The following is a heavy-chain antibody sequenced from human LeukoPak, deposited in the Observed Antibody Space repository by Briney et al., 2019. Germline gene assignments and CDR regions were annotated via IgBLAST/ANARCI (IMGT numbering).Heavy chain of an antibody. D-gene: IGHD3-16*01. J-gene: IGHJ4*02. CDR3: ARHIVRPTMLIEY. CDR1: SGTISSSSYF. V-gene: IGHV4-39*01. Sequence: SETLSLTCNVSSGTISSSSYFWGWIRQPPGNGLEWIGNIYYTGGTHYNTFLNSRPTTSVDTSKSQFSLKLSSVTAADTAVYYCARHIVRPTMLIEYCSQAILVTVSS. CDR2: IYYTGGT.